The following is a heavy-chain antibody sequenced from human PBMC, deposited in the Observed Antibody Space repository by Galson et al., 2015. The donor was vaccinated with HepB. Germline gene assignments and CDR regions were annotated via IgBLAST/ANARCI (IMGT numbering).Heavy chain of an antibody. J-gene: IGHJ4*02. CDR3: ARASLYSSGPPDYFDY. CDR2: ISAYNGNT. D-gene: IGHD6-19*01. CDR1: GYTFTSYG. Sequence: SVKVSCKASGYTFTSYGISWVRQAPGQGLEWMGWISAYNGNTNYAQKLQGRVTMTTDTSTSTAYMELRSLRSDDTAVYYGARASLYSSGPPDYFDYWGQGTLVTVSS. V-gene: IGHV1-18*01.